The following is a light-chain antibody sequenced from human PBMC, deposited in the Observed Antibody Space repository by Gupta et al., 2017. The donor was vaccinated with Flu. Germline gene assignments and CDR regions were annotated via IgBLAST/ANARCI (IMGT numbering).Light chain of an antibody. V-gene: IGKV1-33*01. CDR2: DAS. Sequence: DIRITQSPSSLSASIGDRVTITCQASHDIKNYLNWYQHKPGKAPKLLILDASTLDTGVPSRFSGSGYGTFFTSIIRSMQAEDIGTYYCQQYDDFPYTFGQGTNLEIK. CDR3: QQYDDFPYT. J-gene: IGKJ2*01. CDR1: HDIKNY.